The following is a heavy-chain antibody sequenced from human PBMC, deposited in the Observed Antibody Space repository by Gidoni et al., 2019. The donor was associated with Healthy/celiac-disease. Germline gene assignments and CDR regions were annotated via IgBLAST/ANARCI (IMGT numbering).Heavy chain of an antibody. CDR1: GYSFTSSW. Sequence: EVQLVQSAAEAKKPGEPLKISCKVSGYSFTSSWTGWVRQMPGKGLEWMGIIYPGDSDTRYSPSVQGQVTISADKSISTAYLQWSSLKASDTAMYYCARTAEDIVVVPAATNQYYYYMDVWGKGTTVTVSS. V-gene: IGHV5-51*01. CDR3: ARTAEDIVVVPAATNQYYYYMDV. J-gene: IGHJ6*03. CDR2: IYPGDSDT. D-gene: IGHD2-2*01.